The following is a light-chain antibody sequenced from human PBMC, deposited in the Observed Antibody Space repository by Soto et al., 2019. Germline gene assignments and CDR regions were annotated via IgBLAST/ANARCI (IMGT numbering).Light chain of an antibody. CDR2: DAS. CDR3: QQYKNWPPIT. Sequence: EIVMTQSPATLSVSPGERATLSCRASQSVTSSLAWYQQKPGQAPRLLIYDASTRATGIAARVSGGGSGTEFTLTISSLQSEDFAVYYCQQYKNWPPITFGQGTRLEIK. CDR1: QSVTSS. J-gene: IGKJ5*01. V-gene: IGKV3-15*01.